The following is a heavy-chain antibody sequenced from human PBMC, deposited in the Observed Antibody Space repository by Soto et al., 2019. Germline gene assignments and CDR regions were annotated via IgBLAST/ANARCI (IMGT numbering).Heavy chain of an antibody. V-gene: IGHV4-59*01. CDR2: IYYSGST. CDR1: GGSISSYY. D-gene: IGHD6-19*01. Sequence: SETLSLTCTVSGGSISSYYWSWIRQPPGKGLEWIGYIYYSGSTNYNPSLKSRVTISVDTSKNQFSLKLSSVTGADPAVYYCARVGSRGWFDYGGQGSLVNLSS. J-gene: IGHJ4*02. CDR3: ARVGSRGWFDY.